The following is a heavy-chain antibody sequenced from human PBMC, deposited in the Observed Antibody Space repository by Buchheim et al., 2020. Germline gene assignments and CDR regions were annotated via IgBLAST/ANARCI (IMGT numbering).Heavy chain of an antibody. J-gene: IGHJ6*02. Sequence: QVQLQESGPGLVKPSETLSLTCTVSGGSISSYYWSWIRQPPGKGLEWIGYIYYSGSTNCNPSLKSRVTISVDTSKNQFSLKLSSVTAADTAVYYCARSYRGHGFLEWLSSYGMDVWGQGTT. V-gene: IGHV4-59*01. CDR3: ARSYRGHGFLEWLSSYGMDV. D-gene: IGHD3-3*01. CDR1: GGSISSYY. CDR2: IYYSGST.